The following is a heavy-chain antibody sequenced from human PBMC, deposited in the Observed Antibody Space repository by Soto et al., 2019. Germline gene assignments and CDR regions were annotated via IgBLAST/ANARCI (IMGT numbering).Heavy chain of an antibody. Sequence: GESLKISCKGSGYSFTSYWIGWVRQMPGKGLEWMGIIYPGDSNTRYSPSLQGQVTISVDKSISTAYLQWSSLTAADTAVYYCARWVEVSLDYFDSWGQGTPVTVSS. CDR3: ARWVEVSLDYFDS. CDR2: IYPGDSNT. V-gene: IGHV5-51*01. J-gene: IGHJ4*02. D-gene: IGHD2-15*01. CDR1: GYSFTSYW.